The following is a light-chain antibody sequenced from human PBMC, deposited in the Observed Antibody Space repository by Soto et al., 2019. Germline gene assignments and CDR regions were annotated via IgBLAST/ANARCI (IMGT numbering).Light chain of an antibody. CDR2: AAS. J-gene: IGKJ5*01. CDR1: QGISNF. Sequence: DIQMTQSPSSLSASVGDRVTITCRASQGISNFLAWYQQKPGQVPKLLISAASTLQSGVTSRFSVSGSGPDFTLTITSLQPEDVATYYCQKYSSVITFGQGTRLEIK. CDR3: QKYSSVIT. V-gene: IGKV1-27*01.